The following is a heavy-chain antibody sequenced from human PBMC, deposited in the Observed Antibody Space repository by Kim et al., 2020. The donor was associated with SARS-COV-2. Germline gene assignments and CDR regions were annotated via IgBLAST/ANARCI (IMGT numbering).Heavy chain of an antibody. D-gene: IGHD3-9*01. V-gene: IGHV4-34*01. CDR3: ARLRYFDWYMDV. Sequence: SETLSLTCAVYGGSFSGYYWSWIRQPPGKGLEWIGEINHSGSTNYNPSLKSRVTISVDTSKNQFSLKLSSVTAADTAVYYCARLRYFDWYMDVWGQGTTV. CDR1: GGSFSGYY. CDR2: INHSGST. J-gene: IGHJ6*03.